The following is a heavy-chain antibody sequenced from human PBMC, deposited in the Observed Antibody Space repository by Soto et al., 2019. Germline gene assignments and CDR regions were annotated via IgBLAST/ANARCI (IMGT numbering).Heavy chain of an antibody. CDR1: GFTFSSYA. V-gene: IGHV3-23*01. CDR3: AKSGYDFWSGYYRVGWLGP. CDR2: ISGSGGST. J-gene: IGHJ5*02. D-gene: IGHD3-3*01. Sequence: GGSLRLSCAASGFTFSSYAMSWVRQAPGKGLEWVSGISGSGGSTYYADSVKGRFTISRDNSKNTLHLQMNSLRVEDTAVYYCAKSGYDFWSGYYRVGWLGPWGQGTPVTVSS.